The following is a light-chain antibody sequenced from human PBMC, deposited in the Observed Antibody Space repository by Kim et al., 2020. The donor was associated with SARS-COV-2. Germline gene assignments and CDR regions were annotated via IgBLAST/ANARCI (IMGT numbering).Light chain of an antibody. CDR3: KCRDSSANHWV. CDR2: GKN. Sequence: SSELTQDPAVSVALGQTLRITCQGDSLRTNYASWYQQKPGQAPVLVIYGKNNRPSGIPDRFSGSSSGNTASLTITGAQAEDEADYYCKCRDSSANHWVFG. CDR1: SLRTNY. J-gene: IGLJ3*02. V-gene: IGLV3-19*01.